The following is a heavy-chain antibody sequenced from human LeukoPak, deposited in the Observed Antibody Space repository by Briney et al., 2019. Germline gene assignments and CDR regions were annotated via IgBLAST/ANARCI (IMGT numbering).Heavy chain of an antibody. CDR3: ATRPNSGYDDGDGY. J-gene: IGHJ4*02. Sequence: SVKVSCKASGGTFSSYAISWVRQAPGQGLEWMGGIIPIFGTANYAQEFQGRVTITTDESTSTAYMELSSLRSEDTAVYCCATRPNSGYDDGDGYWGQGTLVTVSS. V-gene: IGHV1-69*05. CDR1: GGTFSSYA. D-gene: IGHD5-12*01. CDR2: IIPIFGTA.